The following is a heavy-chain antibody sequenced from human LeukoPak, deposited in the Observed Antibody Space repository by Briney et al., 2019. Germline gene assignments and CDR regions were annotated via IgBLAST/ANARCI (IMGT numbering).Heavy chain of an antibody. CDR3: ARANTYYDFWKAFDY. D-gene: IGHD3-3*01. J-gene: IGHJ4*02. CDR2: IYSGGST. CDR1: GFTVSSNY. V-gene: IGHV3-53*01. Sequence: GGSLRLSCAASGFTVSSNYMSWVRQAPGKRLEWVSVIYSGGSTYYADSVKGRFTISRDNSKNTLYLQMNSLRAEDTAVYYCARANTYYDFWKAFDYWGQGTLVTVSS.